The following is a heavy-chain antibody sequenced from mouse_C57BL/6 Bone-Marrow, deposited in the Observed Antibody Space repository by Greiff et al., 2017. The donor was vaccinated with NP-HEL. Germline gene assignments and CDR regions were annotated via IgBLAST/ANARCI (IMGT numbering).Heavy chain of an antibody. CDR3: AIRSNFRYFDV. CDR2: IHPSDSDT. J-gene: IGHJ1*03. CDR1: GYTFTSYW. V-gene: IGHV1-74*01. Sequence: QVQLKQSGAELVKPGASVKVSCKASGYTFTSYWMHWVKQRPGQGLEWIGRIHPSDSDTNYNQKFKGKATLTVDKSSSTAYMQLSSLTSEDSAVYYCAIRSNFRYFDVWGTGTTVTVSS. D-gene: IGHD2-5*01.